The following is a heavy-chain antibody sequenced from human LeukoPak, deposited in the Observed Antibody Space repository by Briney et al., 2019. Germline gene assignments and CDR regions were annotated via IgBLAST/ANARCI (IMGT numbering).Heavy chain of an antibody. J-gene: IGHJ4*02. CDR1: GFTFSSYS. CDR3: AKEQIAAAGIFY. D-gene: IGHD6-13*01. Sequence: GSLRLSCAASGFTFSSYSMNWVRQAPGKGLEGVSYISSSSSTIYYADSVKGRFTISRDNSKNTLYLQMNSLRAEDTAVYYCAKEQIAAAGIFYWGQGTLVTVSS. CDR2: ISSSSSTI. V-gene: IGHV3-48*01.